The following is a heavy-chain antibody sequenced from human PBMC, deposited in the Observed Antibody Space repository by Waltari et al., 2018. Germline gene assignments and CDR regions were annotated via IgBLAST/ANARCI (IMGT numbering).Heavy chain of an antibody. CDR2: IYYSGST. CDR1: RGSISSYY. CDR3: ARAARDGYNKIKGEAFDI. V-gene: IGHV4-59*01. D-gene: IGHD5-12*01. J-gene: IGHJ3*02. Sequence: QVQLQESGPGLVKPSETLSLTCTVSRGSISSYYWSWIRQPPGKGLEWIGYIYYSGSTNYNHSLKSRVTISVDTSKNQFSLKLSSVTAADTAVYYCARAARDGYNKIKGEAFDIWGQGTMVTVSS.